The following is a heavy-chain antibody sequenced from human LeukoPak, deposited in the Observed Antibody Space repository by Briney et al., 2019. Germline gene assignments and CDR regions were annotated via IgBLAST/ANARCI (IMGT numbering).Heavy chain of an antibody. J-gene: IGHJ4*02. V-gene: IGHV4-34*01. CDR1: GGSFSGYY. CDR3: ARGPLADY. Sequence: SETLSLTCAVYGGSFSGYYWSWIRQPPGKGLEWIGEINRSGSTNYNPSLKSRVTISVDTSKNQFSLKLSSVTAADTAVYYCARGPLADYWGQGTLVTVSS. D-gene: IGHD6-13*01. CDR2: INRSGST.